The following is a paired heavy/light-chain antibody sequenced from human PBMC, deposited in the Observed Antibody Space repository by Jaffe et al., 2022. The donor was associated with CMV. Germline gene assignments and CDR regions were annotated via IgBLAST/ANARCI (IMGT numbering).Heavy chain of an antibody. CDR1: GGSISSGDCY. V-gene: IGHV4-39*01. J-gene: IGHJ6*02. CDR2: FYYSGST. CDR3: ALSTHCDSSGYPYYGVDV. D-gene: IGHD3-22*01. Sequence: QLQLQGSGPGLVKPSETLSLTCTVSGGSISSGDCYWGWIRQPPGEGLEWIGSFYYSGSTYYNPSLKSRVSISVDTSKNQFSLKLSSVTAADTAVYYCALSTHCDSSGYPYYGVDVWGQGTTVTVSS.
Light chain of an antibody. CDR3: QSYDSSNQNWV. CDR2: EDN. J-gene: IGLJ3*02. Sequence: NFMLTQPHSVSESPGKTVTISCTRSSGSIVSNYVQWYQQRPGSAPTTVIYEDNQRPSGVPDRFSGSIDSSSNSASLTISGLKTEDEADYYCQSYDSSNQNWVFGGGTKLTVL. CDR1: SGSIVSNY. V-gene: IGLV6-57*04.